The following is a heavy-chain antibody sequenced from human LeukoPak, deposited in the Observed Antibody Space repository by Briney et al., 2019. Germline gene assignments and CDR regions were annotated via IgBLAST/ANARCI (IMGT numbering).Heavy chain of an antibody. CDR2: IYTSGST. Sequence: SETLSLTCTVSGGSISSYYWSWIRQPAGKGLEWIGRIYTSGSTNYNPSLKSRVTISVDTSKNQFSLKLSSVTAADTAFYYCASQGHHGKIVGTTLSYFYMDVWGKGTTVTVSS. V-gene: IGHV4-4*07. CDR3: ASQGHHGKIVGTTLSYFYMDV. J-gene: IGHJ6*03. CDR1: GGSISSYY. D-gene: IGHD1-26*01.